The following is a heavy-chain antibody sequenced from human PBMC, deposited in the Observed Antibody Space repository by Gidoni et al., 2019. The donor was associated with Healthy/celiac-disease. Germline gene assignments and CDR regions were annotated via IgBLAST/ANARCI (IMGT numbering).Heavy chain of an antibody. CDR2: IRSKAYGGTT. CDR3: TSGVLLVPAAIGMEHGMDV. D-gene: IGHD2-2*02. V-gene: IGHV3-49*05. J-gene: IGHJ6*02. CDR1: GFTLCAYA. Sequence: EVQLVESGGGLVKPGRSLRLSCTASGFTLCAYAMSWFRQAPGKGLEWVGFIRSKAYGGTTEYAASVKGRFTISRDDSKSIAYLQMNSLKTEDTAVYYCTSGVLLVPAAIGMEHGMDVWGQGTTVTVSS.